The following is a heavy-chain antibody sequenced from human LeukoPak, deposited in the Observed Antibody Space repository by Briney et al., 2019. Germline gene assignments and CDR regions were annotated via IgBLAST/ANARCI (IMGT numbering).Heavy chain of an antibody. CDR3: AREYPVYPISYYMDV. CDR2: ISYDGSNK. V-gene: IGHV3-30*01. D-gene: IGHD2-2*01. Sequence: GSSLRLSCAASGFTFSSYAMHWVRQAPGKGLEWVAVISYDGSNKYYADSVKGRFTISRDNSKNTLYLQMNSLRAEDTAVYYCAREYPVYPISYYMDVWGKGTTVTVSS. CDR1: GFTFSSYA. J-gene: IGHJ6*03.